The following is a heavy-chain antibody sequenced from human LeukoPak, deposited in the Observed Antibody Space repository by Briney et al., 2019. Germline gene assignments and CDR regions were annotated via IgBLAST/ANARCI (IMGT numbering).Heavy chain of an antibody. Sequence: GGSLRLSCAASGFTFSDYYMSWIRQAPGKGLEWVSYISSSGSTIYYADSVKGRFTISRDNAKNSLYLQMNSLRAEDTAVYYCATHGPMATSRSLDYWGQGTLVTVSS. CDR1: GFTFSDYY. D-gene: IGHD3-10*01. CDR2: ISSSGSTI. V-gene: IGHV3-11*01. J-gene: IGHJ4*02. CDR3: ATHGPMATSRSLDY.